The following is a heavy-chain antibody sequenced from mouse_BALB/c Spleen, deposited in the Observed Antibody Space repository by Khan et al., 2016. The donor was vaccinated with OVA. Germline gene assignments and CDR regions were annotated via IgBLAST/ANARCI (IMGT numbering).Heavy chain of an antibody. CDR3: ARKYDYDEGLAY. V-gene: IGHV2-2*02. J-gene: IGHJ3*01. CDR1: GFSLTTYG. D-gene: IGHD2-4*01. Sequence: QVQLKESGPGLVQPSQSLSITCTVSGFSLTTYGVHWVRQSPGKGLEWLGVIWSGGTTDYSAAFISRLSITKDHSKSQVFVKMNSLQANDTAIYYCARKYDYDEGLAYWGQGTLVTVSA. CDR2: IWSGGTT.